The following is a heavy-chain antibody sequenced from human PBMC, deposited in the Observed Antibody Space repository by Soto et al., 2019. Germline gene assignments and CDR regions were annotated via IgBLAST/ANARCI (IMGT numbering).Heavy chain of an antibody. Sequence: QVQLQESGPGLVKPSETLSLTCTVSGGSVNSDNYFWTWIRQPPGKGLEWVGYIYHDGSTNYNPSLKSRVTISVDTSKNQFSLKVTSVTAADTAVYYCARLWIYAVHVNIDPWGQGTLVTVS. CDR3: ARLWIYAVHVNIDP. CDR2: IYHDGST. V-gene: IGHV4-61*01. CDR1: GGSVNSDNYF. D-gene: IGHD3-3*01. J-gene: IGHJ5*02.